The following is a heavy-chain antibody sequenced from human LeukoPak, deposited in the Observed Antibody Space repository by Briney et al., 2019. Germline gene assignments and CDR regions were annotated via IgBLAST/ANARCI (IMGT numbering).Heavy chain of an antibody. D-gene: IGHD3-22*01. J-gene: IGHJ4*02. CDR1: GYTFTSYA. CDR2: INAGNGNT. Sequence: ASVKVSCKASGYTFTSYAMHWVRQAPGQRLEWMGWINAGNGNTKYSQEFQGRVTMTRDTSTSTVYMELSSLRSEDTAVYYCARIYYDSSGYSSGFDYWGQGTLVTVSS. V-gene: IGHV1-3*03. CDR3: ARIYYDSSGYSSGFDY.